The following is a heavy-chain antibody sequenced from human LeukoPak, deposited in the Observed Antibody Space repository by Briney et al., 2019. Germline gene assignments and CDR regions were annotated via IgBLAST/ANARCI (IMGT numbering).Heavy chain of an antibody. CDR1: GDTSTTSH. CDR3: VRNLMQFTGLAY. V-gene: IGHV1-46*01. J-gene: IGHJ4*02. D-gene: IGHD2-8*02. Sequence: GASVKVSCKASGDTSTTSHMHWVRQAPGKGLEWMGKINPSGGSTTYAQQFRGRVSMTRDLSMSTVYVELSSLTSEDTAVYYCVRNLMQFTGLAYWGQGTLVTVSS. CDR2: INPSGGST.